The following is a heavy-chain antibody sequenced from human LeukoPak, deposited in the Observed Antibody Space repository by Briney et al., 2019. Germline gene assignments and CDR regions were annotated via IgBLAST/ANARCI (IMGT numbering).Heavy chain of an antibody. CDR2: ISGTDGST. CDR3: AKDVAATISSGGYYFDP. D-gene: IGHD5-12*01. CDR1: GFTLSSYA. V-gene: IGHV3-23*01. J-gene: IGHJ4*02. Sequence: GGSRRLSCAASGFTLSSYAMSWVRQAPGKGLEWVSAISGTDGSTHYADSVKGRFTISRDSSNKRLYLQMNSLRAEDTAIYYCAKDVAATISSGGYYFDPWGQGTLVTVSS.